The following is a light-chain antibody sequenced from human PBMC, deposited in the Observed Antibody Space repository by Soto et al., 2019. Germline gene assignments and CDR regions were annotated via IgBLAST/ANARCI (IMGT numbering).Light chain of an antibody. J-gene: IGLJ2*01. V-gene: IGLV1-40*01. CDR2: GNS. CDR1: SSNIGAGYD. Sequence: QLVLTQPPSVSAAPGQRVTISCTGSSSNIGAGYDVQWYRQLPGTAPKLLIYGNSNRPSGVPDRFSASKSGTSASLAITGLQADDEADYYCQTYDSSLSGSRVVFGGGTKLTVL. CDR3: QTYDSSLSGSRVV.